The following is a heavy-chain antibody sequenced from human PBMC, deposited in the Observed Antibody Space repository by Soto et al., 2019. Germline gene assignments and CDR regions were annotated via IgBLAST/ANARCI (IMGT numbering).Heavy chain of an antibody. CDR3: ANALEGQYYYGMDV. J-gene: IGHJ6*02. CDR1: GFTFDDYA. V-gene: IGHV3-9*01. Sequence: EVQLVESGGGLVQPGRSLRLSCAASGFTFDDYAMHWVRQAPGKGLEWVSGISWNGGSMGYADSVKGRFTISRDNAKNVLYRQMNSLRAEATALYYCANALEGQYYYGMDVWGQGTTVTVSS. CDR2: ISWNGGSM.